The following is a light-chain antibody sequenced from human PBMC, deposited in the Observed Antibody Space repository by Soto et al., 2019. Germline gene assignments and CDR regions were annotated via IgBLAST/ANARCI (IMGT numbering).Light chain of an antibody. Sequence: EILLTQSPVTLPLSPGERATLSCRASQSVSANFVAWYQQKPGQPPRLFIFAASVRAVGIPERFSGSGSGTDFTLSISRLECEDLALDSCQQYGSSPYTFAHGTKLE. CDR3: QQYGSSPYT. V-gene: IGKV3-20*01. J-gene: IGKJ2*01. CDR1: QSVSANF. CDR2: AAS.